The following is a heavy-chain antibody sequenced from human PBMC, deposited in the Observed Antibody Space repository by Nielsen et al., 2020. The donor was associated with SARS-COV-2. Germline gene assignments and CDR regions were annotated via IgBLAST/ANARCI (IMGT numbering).Heavy chain of an antibody. CDR1: GGSISPYF. CDR3: ARESGNYYDSSAYYFDY. V-gene: IGHV4-59*01. Sequence: SETLSLTCTVSGGSISPYFWSWVRQPPGKGLEWIGYIYYGGSTNYNPSLKSRVTISVDTSKNQFSLKLSSVTAADTAVYYCARESGNYYDSSAYYFDYWGQGTLVTVSS. J-gene: IGHJ4*02. CDR2: IYYGGST. D-gene: IGHD3-22*01.